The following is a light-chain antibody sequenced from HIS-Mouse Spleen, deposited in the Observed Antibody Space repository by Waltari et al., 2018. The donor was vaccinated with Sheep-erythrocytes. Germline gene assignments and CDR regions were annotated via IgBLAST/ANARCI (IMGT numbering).Light chain of an antibody. J-gene: IGLJ3*02. CDR1: SSDVGSYNL. CDR2: EGS. CDR3: CSYAGSSTPWV. V-gene: IGLV2-23*01. Sequence: QSALTQPASVSGSPGQSITISCTGTSSDVGSYNLVSWYQQHPGKAPKLMIYEGSKLPSGVSNLFSGSNAGNTASLTISGLQAEDEADYYCCSYAGSSTPWVFGGGTKLTVL.